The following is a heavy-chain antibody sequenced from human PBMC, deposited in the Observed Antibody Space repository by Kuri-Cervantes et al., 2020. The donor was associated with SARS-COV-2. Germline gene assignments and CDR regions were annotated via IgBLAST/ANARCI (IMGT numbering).Heavy chain of an antibody. CDR3: ATFTVTTKFDN. J-gene: IGHJ4*02. V-gene: IGHV4-39*01. CDR2: IYYTGTT. Sequence: GSLRLSCTVSGGSIDSSSIYWGWIRQPPGKGLEWIGNIYYTGTTSYNPSLKSRVTISVDTSKEQFSLKLSSVTAADTAIYYCATFTVTTKFDNWGQGTLVTVSS. CDR1: GGSIDSSSIY. D-gene: IGHD4-17*01.